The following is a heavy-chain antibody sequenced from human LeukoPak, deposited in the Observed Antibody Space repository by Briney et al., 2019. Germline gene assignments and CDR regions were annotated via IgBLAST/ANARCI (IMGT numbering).Heavy chain of an antibody. CDR3: AKDRGSYWRGWFDP. V-gene: IGHV3-30*02. CDR2: IRYDGSNK. D-gene: IGHD1-26*01. Sequence: AGGSLRLSCAASGFTFSSYGMHWVRQAPGKGLEWVAFIRYDGSNKYYADSVKGRFTISRDNSKNTLYLQMNSLRAEDTAVYYCAKDRGSYWRGWFDPWSQGTLVTVSS. J-gene: IGHJ5*02. CDR1: GFTFSSYG.